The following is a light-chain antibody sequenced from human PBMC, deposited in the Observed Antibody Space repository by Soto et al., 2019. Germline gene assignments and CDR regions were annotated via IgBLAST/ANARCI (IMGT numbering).Light chain of an antibody. CDR2: QVS. CDR1: SSDVGSYNR. CDR3: SSYTSSSTWV. V-gene: IGLV2-18*02. Sequence: QSALTQPPSVSGSPGQSVTISCTGTSSDVGSYNRVSWYQQPPGTAPKLMIYQVSNRPSGVPARFSVSKSGNTASLTISGLQAEDEADYYCSSYTSSSTWVFGGGTKLTVL. J-gene: IGLJ3*02.